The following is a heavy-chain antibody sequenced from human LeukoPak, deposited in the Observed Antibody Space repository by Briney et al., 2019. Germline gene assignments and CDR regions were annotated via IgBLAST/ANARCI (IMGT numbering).Heavy chain of an antibody. CDR2: INQDGSEK. Sequence: PGGSLRLSCAASGFTVSSNYMSWVRQAPGKGLEWVANINQDGSEKYFVDSVKGRFTISRDNAKNSLHLQMNTLRAEDTAVYYCARERDGRFFDYWGQGTLVTVSS. V-gene: IGHV3-7*01. CDR3: ARERDGRFFDY. CDR1: GFTVSSNY. D-gene: IGHD5-24*01. J-gene: IGHJ4*02.